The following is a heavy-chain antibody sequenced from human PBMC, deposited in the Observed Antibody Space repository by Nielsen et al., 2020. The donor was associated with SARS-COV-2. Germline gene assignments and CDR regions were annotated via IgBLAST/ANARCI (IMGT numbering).Heavy chain of an antibody. CDR2: ISAYNGNT. J-gene: IGHJ6*02. CDR1: GYTFTSYD. D-gene: IGHD6-6*01. V-gene: IGHV1-18*01. CDR3: ARAGITSRRASDLYYFYHGMDV. Sequence: ASVKVSCKASGYTFTSYDINWERQAPGQGLEWMGWISAYNGNTNYAQKLQGRVTMTTDTSTSTAYMELRSLRSDDTAVYYCARAGITSRRASDLYYFYHGMDVWGQGTTVTVSS.